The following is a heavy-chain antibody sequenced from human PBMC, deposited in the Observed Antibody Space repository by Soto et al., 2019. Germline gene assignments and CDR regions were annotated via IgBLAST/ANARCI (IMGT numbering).Heavy chain of an antibody. V-gene: IGHV4-31*03. Sequence: SEILSLTCTVSGGSISSGGYYWIWIRQHPGKGLEWIGYIYYSGSTYYNPSLKSRVTISVDTSKNQFSLKLSSVTAADTAVYYCASSYDSRGYPWYYFDYWGQGTLVTVSS. CDR3: ASSYDSRGYPWYYFDY. D-gene: IGHD3-22*01. CDR1: GGSISSGGYY. CDR2: IYYSGST. J-gene: IGHJ4*02.